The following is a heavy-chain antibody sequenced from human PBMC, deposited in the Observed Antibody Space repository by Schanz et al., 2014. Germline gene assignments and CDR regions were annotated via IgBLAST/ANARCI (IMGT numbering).Heavy chain of an antibody. Sequence: EVQLVESGGGLVQPGGSLRLSCAASGFTFSSYWMSWVRQAPGEGLEWVANIKQDGSEKYYVDSVKGRFTISRDNAKNSLYLQMNSLRPEYTTVYYCAKYGGELGVSFEYWGQGTLVTVSS. CDR2: IKQDGSEK. V-gene: IGHV3-7*01. CDR3: AKYGGELGVSFEY. J-gene: IGHJ4*02. D-gene: IGHD7-27*01. CDR1: GFTFSSYW.